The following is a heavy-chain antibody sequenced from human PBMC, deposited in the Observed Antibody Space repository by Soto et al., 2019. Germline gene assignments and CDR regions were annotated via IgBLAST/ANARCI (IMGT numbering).Heavy chain of an antibody. CDR3: ARQKITILGVVIGY. Sequence: QLQLQESGPGLVKPSETLSLTCTVSGGSISSSSYYWGWIRQPPGKGLEWIGRIYYSGSTYYNPSLKSRVTISVDTSKNQFSLKLSSVTAADTAVYYCARQKITILGVVIGYWGQGTLVTVSS. CDR1: GGSISSSSYY. D-gene: IGHD3-3*01. J-gene: IGHJ4*02. CDR2: IYYSGST. V-gene: IGHV4-39*01.